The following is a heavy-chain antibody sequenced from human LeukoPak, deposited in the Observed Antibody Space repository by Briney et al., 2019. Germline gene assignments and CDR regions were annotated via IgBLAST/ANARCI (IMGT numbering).Heavy chain of an antibody. CDR2: ISNSGST. CDR3: ARHWGYCRGGDCYTFDC. Sequence: SETLSLTCSVSNASISSYYWSWIRQSPGKGLEWIGYISNSGSTNYNPSLKSRVTISVDTSKNQFSLKLSSVTAADTAVYYCARHWGYCRGGDCYTFDCWGQGTLVTVSS. V-gene: IGHV4-59*08. D-gene: IGHD2-21*02. CDR1: NASISSYY. J-gene: IGHJ4*02.